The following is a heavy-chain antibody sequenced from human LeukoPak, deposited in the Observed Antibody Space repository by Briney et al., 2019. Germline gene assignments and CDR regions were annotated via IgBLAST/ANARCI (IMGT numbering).Heavy chain of an antibody. CDR1: GFTFSSYD. J-gene: IGHJ4*02. V-gene: IGHV3-21*01. CDR3: ARDLWFGELFDY. CDR2: ISRSSGYI. D-gene: IGHD3-10*01. Sequence: GRSLRLSCAASGFTFSSYDMNWVRQAPGKGLEWVSSISRSSGYIYYADSVKGRFTISRDNAKNSLYLQMNSLRGEDTAVYYCARDLWFGELFDYWGQGTLVTVSS.